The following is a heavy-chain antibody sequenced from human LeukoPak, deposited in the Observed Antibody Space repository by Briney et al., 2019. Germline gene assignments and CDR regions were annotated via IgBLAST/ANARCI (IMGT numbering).Heavy chain of an antibody. Sequence: GGSLRLSCAASGFTFSSYAMSWVRQAPGKGLEWVSAISGSGGSTYYADSVKGRFTISRDNAKNTLYLQMTSLRADDTAVYYCAKAAGDYDSSGYYEYWGQGTLVTVSS. CDR3: AKAAGDYDSSGYYEY. V-gene: IGHV3-23*01. CDR1: GFTFSSYA. J-gene: IGHJ4*02. CDR2: ISGSGGST. D-gene: IGHD3-22*01.